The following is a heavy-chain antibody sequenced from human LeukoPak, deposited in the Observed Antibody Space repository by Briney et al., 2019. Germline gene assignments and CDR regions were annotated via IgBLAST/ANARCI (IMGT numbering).Heavy chain of an antibody. CDR3: ARGEDYDSSGYYDWYFDL. V-gene: IGHV4-59*01. J-gene: IGHJ2*01. CDR1: GGSISSYY. Sequence: SETLSLTCTVSGGSISSYYWSWIRQPPGKGLEWIGYIYYSGSTNYNPSLKSRVTISVDTSKNQFSLKLCSVTAADTAVYYCARGEDYDSSGYYDWYFDLWGRGTLVTVSS. CDR2: IYYSGST. D-gene: IGHD3-22*01.